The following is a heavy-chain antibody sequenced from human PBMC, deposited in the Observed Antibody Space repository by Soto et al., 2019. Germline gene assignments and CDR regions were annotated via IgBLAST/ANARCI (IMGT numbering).Heavy chain of an antibody. D-gene: IGHD6-13*01. V-gene: IGHV1-69*13. CDR3: ARCNRYSSSWGHYYGMDV. J-gene: IGHJ6*02. CDR1: GGTFSSYA. CDR2: IIPIFGTA. Sequence: SGQVSFKAIGGTFSSYAISWLRQAPGQGLEWMGGIIPIFGTANYAQKFQGRVTITADESTSTAYMELSSLRSEDTAVYYCARCNRYSSSWGHYYGMDVWGQGTTVTVS.